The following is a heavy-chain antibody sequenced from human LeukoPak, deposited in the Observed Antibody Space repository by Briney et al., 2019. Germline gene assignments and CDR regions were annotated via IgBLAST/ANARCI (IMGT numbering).Heavy chain of an antibody. V-gene: IGHV3-43*01. Sequence: LPGGSLRLSCAASGFTFDDYTMHWVRQAPGKGLEWVSLISWDGGSTYYADSVKGQFTISRDNSKNSLYLQMNSLRTEDTALYYCAKVSLTYYYDSSGVLYGMDVWGQGTTVTVSS. CDR1: GFTFDDYT. CDR3: AKVSLTYYYDSSGVLYGMDV. CDR2: ISWDGGST. J-gene: IGHJ6*02. D-gene: IGHD3-22*01.